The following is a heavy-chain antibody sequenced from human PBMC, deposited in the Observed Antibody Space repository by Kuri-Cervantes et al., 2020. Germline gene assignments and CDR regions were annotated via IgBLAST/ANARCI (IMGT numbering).Heavy chain of an antibody. CDR1: GFTVSTNY. Sequence: GESLKISCAASGFTVSTNYMSWVRQAPGKGLEWVSVIYSGGSTYYADSVKGRFTISRDNSKNTLYLQMNSLRAEDTAVYYCARDPATIDNYYGMDVWGQGTTVTVSS. J-gene: IGHJ6*02. V-gene: IGHV3-53*01. CDR2: IYSGGST. D-gene: IGHD5-24*01. CDR3: ARDPATIDNYYGMDV.